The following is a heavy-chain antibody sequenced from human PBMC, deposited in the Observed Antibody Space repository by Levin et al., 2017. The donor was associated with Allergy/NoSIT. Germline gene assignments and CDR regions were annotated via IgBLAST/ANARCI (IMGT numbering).Heavy chain of an antibody. CDR2: IGTAGDT. D-gene: IGHD6-13*01. Sequence: GGSLRLSCAASGFTFSRYDMHWVRQATGKGLEWVSAIGTAGDTSYPGSVKGRFTISREDAKNSLYLQMNSLRAGDTAVYYCARGGSSWSFDYWGQGTLVTVSS. V-gene: IGHV3-13*04. CDR3: ARGGSSWSFDY. CDR1: GFTFSRYD. J-gene: IGHJ4*02.